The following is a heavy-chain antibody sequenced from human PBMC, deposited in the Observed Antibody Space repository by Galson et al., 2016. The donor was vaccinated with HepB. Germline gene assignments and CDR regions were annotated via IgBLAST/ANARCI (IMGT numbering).Heavy chain of an antibody. J-gene: IGHJ6*02. CDR3: AKDRKFSAGIYCSSSGCPPHAAVYGMDV. CDR2: ISHDGSQK. CDR1: GFTFNHYG. V-gene: IGHV3-30*18. D-gene: IGHD2-15*01. Sequence: SLRLSCAASGFTFNHYGMHWVRQAPGKGLEWVAVISHDGSQKYYGDSVKGRFIISRDNSMNTVSLQMNSLLTEDTAVFYCAKDRKFSAGIYCSSSGCPPHAAVYGMDVQGQETTVTVSS.